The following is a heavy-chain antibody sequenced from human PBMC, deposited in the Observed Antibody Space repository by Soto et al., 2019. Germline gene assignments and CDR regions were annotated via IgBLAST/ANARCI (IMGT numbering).Heavy chain of an antibody. J-gene: IGHJ4*02. V-gene: IGHV1-69*17. CDR3: ARGSSAVGHTKGPFDY. CDR1: GNTFSGYT. CDR2: ISPLFGMT. D-gene: IGHD1-26*01. Sequence: QVQLVQSGAEVKAPGSSVKVSCKPSGNTFSGYTFNWVRQAPGQGLEWMGGISPLFGMTNFAQKFQDRITITADKSTTKAYMEVRSLRSEDTAVYYSARGSSAVGHTKGPFDYWGLGTLVTVSS.